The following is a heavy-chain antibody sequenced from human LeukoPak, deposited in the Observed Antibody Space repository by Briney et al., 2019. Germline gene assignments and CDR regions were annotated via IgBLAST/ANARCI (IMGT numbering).Heavy chain of an antibody. CDR1: GGSISSRSHY. Sequence: PSETLSLTCTVSGGSISSRSHYWGWIRQPPGQGLVWIGSMYYSGATYYNPSLKSRVTISVDTSKNQLSLKLSSVTAADTAVYYCARHLGYNYGHLDSWGQGTLVTVSS. CDR2: MYYSGAT. V-gene: IGHV4-39*01. J-gene: IGHJ4*02. CDR3: ARHLGYNYGHLDS. D-gene: IGHD5-18*01.